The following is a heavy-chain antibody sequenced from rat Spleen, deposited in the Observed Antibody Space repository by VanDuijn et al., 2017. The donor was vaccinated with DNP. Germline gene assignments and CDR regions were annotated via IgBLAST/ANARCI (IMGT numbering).Heavy chain of an antibody. CDR3: TKDLQWYAMDA. V-gene: IGHV5S10*01. CDR1: GFTFSDYN. J-gene: IGHJ4*01. D-gene: IGHD1-1*01. CDR2: IFYAGTTT. Sequence: EVQLVESGGGLVQAGRSLKLSCAASGFTFSDYNMAWVRQAPKKGLEWVATIFYAGTTTYYRGSVKGRFTISRDNAKSTLYLQMDSLRSEDTATYYCTKDLQWYAMDAWGQGTSVTVSS.